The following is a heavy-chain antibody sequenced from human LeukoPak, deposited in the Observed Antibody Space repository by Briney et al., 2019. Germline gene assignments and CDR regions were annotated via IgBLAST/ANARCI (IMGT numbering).Heavy chain of an antibody. Sequence: GGSLRLSCAASGFTFSGYSMNWVRQAPGKGLEWVAVISYDGSNKYYADSVKGRFTISRDNSKNTLYLQMNSLRAEDTAVYYCAKAGHSSSSLTYYYYGMDVWGQGTTVTVSS. J-gene: IGHJ6*02. CDR2: ISYDGSNK. D-gene: IGHD6-6*01. CDR1: GFTFSGYS. V-gene: IGHV3-30*18. CDR3: AKAGHSSSSLTYYYYGMDV.